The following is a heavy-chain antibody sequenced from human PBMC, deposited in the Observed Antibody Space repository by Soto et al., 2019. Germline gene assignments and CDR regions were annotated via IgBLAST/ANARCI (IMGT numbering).Heavy chain of an antibody. V-gene: IGHV4-59*01. J-gene: IGHJ6*02. D-gene: IGHD6-13*01. CDR2: IYYSGST. CDR1: GGSISSYY. Sequence: SETLSLTCTVSGGSISSYYWSWIRQPPGKGLEWIGYIYYSGSTNYNPSLKSRVTISVDTSKNQFSLKLSSVTAADTAVYYCARVGDGYYSSSWYVISDYCYGMDVWGQGTTVTVSS. CDR3: ARVGDGYYSSSWYVISDYCYGMDV.